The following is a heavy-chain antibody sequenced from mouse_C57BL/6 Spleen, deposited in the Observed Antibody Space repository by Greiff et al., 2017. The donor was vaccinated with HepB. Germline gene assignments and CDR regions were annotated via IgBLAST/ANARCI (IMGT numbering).Heavy chain of an antibody. Sequence: VQLQQSGPGLVKPSQSLSLTCSVTGYSITSGYYWNWIRQFPGNKLEWMGYISYDGSNNYNPSLKNRISITRDTSKNQFFLKLNSVTTEDTATYYCARAHGSSYLYFDYWGQGTTLTVSS. CDR2: ISYDGSN. V-gene: IGHV3-6*01. CDR1: GYSITSGYY. J-gene: IGHJ2*01. CDR3: ARAHGSSYLYFDY. D-gene: IGHD1-1*01.